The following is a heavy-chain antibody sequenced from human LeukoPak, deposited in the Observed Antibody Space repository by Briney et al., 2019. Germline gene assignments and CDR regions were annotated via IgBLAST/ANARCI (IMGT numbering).Heavy chain of an antibody. V-gene: IGHV4-59*01. Sequence: SETLSLTCTVSDGSISGYYWSWLRQPPGKGLEWIGFIHSSGIPRHNPSLTSRITLSVDTSKNLFSLTLNSMTAADAAVYYRARVTMVRGVPDAFDIWGQGTMVTVSS. D-gene: IGHD3-10*01. CDR3: ARVTMVRGVPDAFDI. CDR1: DGSISGYY. J-gene: IGHJ3*02. CDR2: IHSSGIP.